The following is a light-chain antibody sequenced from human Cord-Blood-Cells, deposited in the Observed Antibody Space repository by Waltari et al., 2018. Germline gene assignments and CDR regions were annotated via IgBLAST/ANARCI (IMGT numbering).Light chain of an antibody. CDR3: QVWDSSSDHVV. Sequence: SYVLTQPPSVSVAPGKTARITRGGTNIGSKSVNWYQQKPGQAPVLVIYYDSDRPSGLPERFSGSNSGNTATLTISRVEAGDEADYYCQVWDSSSDHVVFGGATKLTVL. CDR1: NIGSKS. V-gene: IGLV3-21*04. J-gene: IGLJ2*01. CDR2: YDS.